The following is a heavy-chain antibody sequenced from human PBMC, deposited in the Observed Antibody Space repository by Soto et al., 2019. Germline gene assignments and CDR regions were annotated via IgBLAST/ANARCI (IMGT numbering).Heavy chain of an antibody. CDR1: GGSVSSGSYY. D-gene: IGHD6-13*01. CDR2: IYYSGST. V-gene: IGHV4-61*01. Sequence: SETLSLTCTVSGGSVSSGSYYWSWIRQPPGKGLEWIGYIYYSGSTNYNPSLKSRVTISVDTSKNQFSLKLSSVTAADTAVYYCARQGGIAAADHNWFDPWGQGTLVTVSS. CDR3: ARQGGIAAADHNWFDP. J-gene: IGHJ5*02.